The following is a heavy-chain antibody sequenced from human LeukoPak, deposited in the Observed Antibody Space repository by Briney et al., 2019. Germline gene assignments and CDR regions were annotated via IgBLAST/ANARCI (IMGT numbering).Heavy chain of an antibody. Sequence: GASVKVSCKASGYTFTGYYMHWVRQAPGQGLEWMGWINPNSGGTNYAQKFQGRVTMTRDTSISAVYMELRSLRSDDTAVYYCARADISNKIVVVIPNWFDPWGQGTLVTVSS. CDR3: ARADISNKIVVVIPNWFDP. CDR1: GYTFTGYY. J-gene: IGHJ5*02. D-gene: IGHD3-22*01. CDR2: INPNSGGT. V-gene: IGHV1-2*02.